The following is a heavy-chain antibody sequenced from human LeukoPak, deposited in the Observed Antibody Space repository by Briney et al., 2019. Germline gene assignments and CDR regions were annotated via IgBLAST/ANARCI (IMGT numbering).Heavy chain of an antibody. CDR2: IIPILGIA. Sequence: SVKVSCKASGGTFSSYAISWVRQAPGRGLEWMGRIIPILGIANYAQKFQGRVTITADKSTSTAYMELSSLRSEDTAVYYCSAVAGIVYWGQGTLVTVSS. D-gene: IGHD6-19*01. CDR3: SAVAGIVY. J-gene: IGHJ4*02. CDR1: GGTFSSYA. V-gene: IGHV1-69*04.